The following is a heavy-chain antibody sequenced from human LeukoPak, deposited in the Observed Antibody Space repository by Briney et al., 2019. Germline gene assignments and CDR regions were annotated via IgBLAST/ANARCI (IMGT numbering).Heavy chain of an antibody. J-gene: IGHJ6*03. CDR1: GYTLTAYY. CDR2: VNPNSGGT. CDR3: ARDQHIVVVPAAIGYYYYYMDV. D-gene: IGHD2-2*02. V-gene: IGHV1-2*02. Sequence: ASVKVSCKASGYTLTAYYMHWVRQAPGQGLGWMGWVNPNSGGTNYAPKFPGRVTMTRDTSISTANMELSRLRSDDTAVYYCARDQHIVVVPAAIGYYYYYMDVWGKGTTVTVSS.